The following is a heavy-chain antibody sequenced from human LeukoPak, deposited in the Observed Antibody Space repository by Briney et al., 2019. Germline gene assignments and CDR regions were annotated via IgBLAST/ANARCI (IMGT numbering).Heavy chain of an antibody. CDR3: ARARASGWIDY. D-gene: IGHD6-19*01. CDR1: GFTLSYYW. V-gene: IGHV3-74*01. J-gene: IGHJ4*02. CDR2: IKSDGSIT. Sequence: GGSLRLSCAASGFTLSYYWMHWVRQAPGKGLVWVSRIKSDGSITEYADSVKGRFTISRDNAKNTLYLQMNSLRAEDTAMYYCARARASGWIDYWGQGTLVTVSS.